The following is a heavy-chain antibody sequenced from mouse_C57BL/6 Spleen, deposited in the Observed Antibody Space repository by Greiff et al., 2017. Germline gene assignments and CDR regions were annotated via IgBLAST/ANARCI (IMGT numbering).Heavy chain of an antibody. CDR2: IYPGDGDT. V-gene: IGHV1-82*01. CDR1: GYAFSSSW. Sequence: QVQLQQSGPELVKPGASVKISCKASGYAFSSSWMNWVKQRPGKGLEWIGRIYPGDGDTNYNGKFKGKATLTADKSSSTAYMQLSSLTSEDSAVYFCARPFYGSSFDDWGQGTTLTVSS. J-gene: IGHJ2*01. CDR3: ARPFYGSSFDD. D-gene: IGHD1-1*01.